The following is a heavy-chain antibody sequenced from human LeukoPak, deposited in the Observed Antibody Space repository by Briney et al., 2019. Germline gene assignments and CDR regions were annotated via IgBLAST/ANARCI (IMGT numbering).Heavy chain of an antibody. J-gene: IGHJ6*02. CDR2: IIPIFGTA. CDR3: ARVPQNYYYYGMDV. V-gene: IGHV1-69*13. CDR1: GGTFSSYA. Sequence: SVKASCKASGGTFSSYAISWVRQAPGQGLEWMGGIIPIFGTANYAQKFQGRVTITADESTSTAYMELSSLRSEDTAVYYCARVPQNYYYYGMDVWGQGTTVTVSS.